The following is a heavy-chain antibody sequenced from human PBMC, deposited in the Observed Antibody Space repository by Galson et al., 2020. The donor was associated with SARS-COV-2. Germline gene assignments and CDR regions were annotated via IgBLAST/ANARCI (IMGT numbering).Heavy chain of an antibody. V-gene: IGHV1-46*01. Sequence: ASVTVSCKASGYTFPSYYMHWVRQAPGQGLEWMGIINPSGGSTSYAQKFQGRVTMTRDTSTSTVYMELSSLRSEDTAVYYCAREVYYDFWSGMNSYGMDVWGQGTTVTVSS. CDR2: INPSGGST. CDR1: GYTFPSYY. J-gene: IGHJ6*02. D-gene: IGHD3-3*01. CDR3: AREVYYDFWSGMNSYGMDV.